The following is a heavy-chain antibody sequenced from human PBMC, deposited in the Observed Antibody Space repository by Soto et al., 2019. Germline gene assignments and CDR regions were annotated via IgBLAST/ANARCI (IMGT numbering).Heavy chain of an antibody. CDR3: VRDGSKTLRDCFDP. CDR2: VYATGTS. Sequence: SETLSLTCSVSGGSMSKFYWSWIRKTAGKGLEWMGRVYATGTSDYNPSLRSRIAMLVDISKKTFSLRLRSVTAADTGVYYCVRDGSKTLRDCFDPWGQGILVTVSS. J-gene: IGHJ5*02. D-gene: IGHD4-17*01. CDR1: GGSMSKFY. V-gene: IGHV4-4*07.